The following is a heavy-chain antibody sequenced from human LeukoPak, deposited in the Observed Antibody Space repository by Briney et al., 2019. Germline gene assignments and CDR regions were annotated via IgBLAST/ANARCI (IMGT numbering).Heavy chain of an antibody. V-gene: IGHV4-34*01. CDR2: INHSGST. J-gene: IGHJ4*02. CDR3: ARGRITGTTPLRY. Sequence: TSETLSLTCAVYGGSFSGYYWSWIRQPPGKGLEWIGEINHSGSTNYNPSLKSRVTISVDTSKNQFSLKLSSVTAADTAVYYCARGRITGTTPLRYWGQGTLVTVSS. CDR1: GGSFSGYY. D-gene: IGHD1-20*01.